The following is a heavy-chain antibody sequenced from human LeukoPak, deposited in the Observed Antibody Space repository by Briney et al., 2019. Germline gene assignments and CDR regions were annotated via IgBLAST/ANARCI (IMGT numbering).Heavy chain of an antibody. CDR1: GGTFSSYA. D-gene: IGHD2-2*02. CDR2: IIPILGIA. J-gene: IGHJ6*02. V-gene: IGHV1-69*04. Sequence: SVKVSCKASGGTFSSYAISWVRQAPGQGLEWMGRIIPILGIANYAHKFQVRVTITADKATSTAYVELSRLRSEDTAVYYCARRYLGYCSSTSCYSYYYYGMDVWGQGATVTVSS. CDR3: ARRYLGYCSSTSCYSYYYYGMDV.